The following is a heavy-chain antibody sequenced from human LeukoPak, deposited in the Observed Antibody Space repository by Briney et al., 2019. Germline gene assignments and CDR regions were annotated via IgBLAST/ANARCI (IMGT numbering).Heavy chain of an antibody. CDR3: AKGGRAGGSISMLRGVRNSYYYMDV. J-gene: IGHJ6*03. D-gene: IGHD3-10*01. CDR2: ITSSGAYI. V-gene: IGHV3-21*01. CDR1: GFTFNYYN. Sequence: GGSLRLSCAASGFTFNYYNMNWVRQAPGKALEWVSSITSSGAYIFYADSVRGRFTISRDNAKDSLYLQMNSLGPEDTAVYYCAKGGRAGGSISMLRGVRNSYYYMDVWGKGTTVTISS.